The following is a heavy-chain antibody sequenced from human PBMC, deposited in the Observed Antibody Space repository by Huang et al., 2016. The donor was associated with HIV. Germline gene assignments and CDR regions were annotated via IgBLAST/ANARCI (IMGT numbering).Heavy chain of an antibody. CDR2: VSMDGTKK. Sequence: QGQLVESGGGVVQPGRSLRLSCAASGFSFISYDMQWVRKAPGKGWDWVSFVSMDGTKKYDADSGKGRFTISRNNSKNTLYLEMNSLRSDDTAVYFCLPAGHVSHYYYMDVWGKGTTVTVSS. CDR3: LPAGHVSHYYYMDV. CDR1: GFSFISYD. J-gene: IGHJ6*03. V-gene: IGHV3-30*03.